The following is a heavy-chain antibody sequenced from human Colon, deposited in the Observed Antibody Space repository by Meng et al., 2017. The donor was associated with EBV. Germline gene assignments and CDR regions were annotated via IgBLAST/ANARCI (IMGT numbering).Heavy chain of an antibody. D-gene: IGHD2-8*02. Sequence: VQLQQWGAGLLTTSETLFLTCVVNGGSLSGAYWYWIRQPLGKGLEWIGEIIHGGSPSYNPSLKSRVTISIDTSKNQLSLMLSSVTAADTAVYYCARRPTGIDYWGQGTLVTVSS. CDR2: IIHGGSP. CDR1: GGSLSGAY. J-gene: IGHJ4*02. V-gene: IGHV4-34*12. CDR3: ARRPTGIDY.